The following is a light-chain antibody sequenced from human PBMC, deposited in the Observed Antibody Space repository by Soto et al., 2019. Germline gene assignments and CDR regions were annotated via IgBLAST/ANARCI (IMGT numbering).Light chain of an antibody. V-gene: IGLV1-44*01. J-gene: IGLJ3*02. CDR2: INS. Sequence: QSVLTQPPSASGTPGQRVTISCSGSSSNIGSNPVNWYQQLPGTAPKLLIYINSQRPSGVPDRFSGSKSGTSASLAISGLQSEDEADYYCAAWDGSLNGGVFGGGTKVTVL. CDR1: SSNIGSNP. CDR3: AAWDGSLNGGV.